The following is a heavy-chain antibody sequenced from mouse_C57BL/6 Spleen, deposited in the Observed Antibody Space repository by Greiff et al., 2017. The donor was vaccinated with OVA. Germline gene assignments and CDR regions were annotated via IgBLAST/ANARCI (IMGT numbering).Heavy chain of an antibody. J-gene: IGHJ1*03. Sequence: EVTLVESGGGLVKPGGSLKLSCAASGFTFSDYGMHWVRQAPEKGLEWVAYISSGRSTIYYADTVKGRFTITRDNAKNTLFLQMTSLRSEDTAMYYCARGIGSSPGFDVWGTGTTVTVSS. CDR3: ARGIGSSPGFDV. CDR1: GFTFSDYG. V-gene: IGHV5-17*01. D-gene: IGHD1-1*01. CDR2: ISSGRSTI.